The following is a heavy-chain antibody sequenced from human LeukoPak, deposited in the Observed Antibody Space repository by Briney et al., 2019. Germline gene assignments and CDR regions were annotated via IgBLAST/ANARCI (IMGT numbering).Heavy chain of an antibody. D-gene: IGHD6-6*01. J-gene: IGHJ4*02. V-gene: IGHV3-23*01. Sequence: GSLRLSCVASGFTFINHAMSWVRQAPGKGLEWVSAISGNGYNTYYADSVKGRFTISRDNSKNTLFLQMNSLRAEDTAVYYCAKDLSSSSPADYWGQGTLVTVSS. CDR1: GFTFINHA. CDR2: ISGNGYNT. CDR3: AKDLSSSSPADY.